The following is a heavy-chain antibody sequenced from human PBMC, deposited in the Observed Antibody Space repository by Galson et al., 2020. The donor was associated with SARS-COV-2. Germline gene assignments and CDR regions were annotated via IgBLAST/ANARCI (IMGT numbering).Heavy chain of an antibody. CDR1: GFTFSGSA. CDR3: TRPLGSSGWAGYYFDY. D-gene: IGHD6-19*01. CDR2: IRSKANSYAT. Sequence: GESLKISCAASGFTFSGSAMHWVRQASGKGLEWVGRIRSKANSYATAYAASVKGRFTISRDDSKNTAYLQMNSLKTEDTAVYYCTRPLGSSGWAGYYFDYWGQGTLVTVSS. J-gene: IGHJ4*02. V-gene: IGHV3-73*01.